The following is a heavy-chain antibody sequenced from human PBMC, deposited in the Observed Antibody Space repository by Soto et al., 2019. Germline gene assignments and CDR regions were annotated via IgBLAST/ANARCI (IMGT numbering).Heavy chain of an antibody. V-gene: IGHV5-51*01. Sequence: EVQLVQSGAEVKKPGESLKISCKGSGYSFTSYHIVWVRQMPGKGLEWMGIIYPGDSETRYSPSSQGQVTMSADKSTSTADGHWRSLKASDTAMYYCARRSYCDGDCTRRPYDYYGMDVWGQGTTVTVSS. CDR2: IYPGDSET. CDR1: GYSFTSYH. CDR3: ARRSYCDGDCTRRPYDYYGMDV. D-gene: IGHD2-21*02. J-gene: IGHJ6*02.